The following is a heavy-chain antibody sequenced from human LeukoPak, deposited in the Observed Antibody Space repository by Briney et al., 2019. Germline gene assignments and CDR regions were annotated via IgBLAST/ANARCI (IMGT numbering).Heavy chain of an antibody. CDR2: IYYSGST. V-gene: IGHV4-61*10. CDR3: ARQAEGGDAFDI. J-gene: IGHJ3*02. CDR1: GVSISSGSYY. Sequence: SETLSLTCSVSGVSISSGSYYWSWIRQPAGKGLEWIGYIYYSGSTNYNPSLKSPVTISVDTSKNQFSLKLSSVTAADTAVYYCARQAEGGDAFDIWGQGTMVTVSS. D-gene: IGHD3-16*01.